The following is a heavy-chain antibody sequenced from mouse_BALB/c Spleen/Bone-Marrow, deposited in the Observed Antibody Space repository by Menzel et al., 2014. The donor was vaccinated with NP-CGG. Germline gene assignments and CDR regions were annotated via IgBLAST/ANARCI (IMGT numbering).Heavy chain of an antibody. V-gene: IGHV14-3*02. CDR2: IDPANGNI. CDR3: APYYYGRWFAN. D-gene: IGHD1-1*01. Sequence: EVKLEESGAELVKPGASVKLSCTASGFNIKDTYMHWMKRRPEQGLEWIGRIDPANGNIKYDPKFQGKATITADTSSNTAYLQLSSLTSEDTAVYYCAPYYYGRWFANWGQGTLVTVSA. J-gene: IGHJ3*01. CDR1: GFNIKDTY.